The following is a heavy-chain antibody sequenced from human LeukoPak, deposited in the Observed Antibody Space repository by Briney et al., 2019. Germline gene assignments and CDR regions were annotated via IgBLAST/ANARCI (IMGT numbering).Heavy chain of an antibody. CDR1: GFTFNTYG. CDR2: MSFDVNNK. Sequence: GGSLRLSCAASGFTFNTYGMNWVRQAPGKGLEWVATMSFDVNNKYYADSVRGRFTISRDNSKNTLYLQMNSLGAEDTAVYSCARGYCTSSSCYNDYWGQGTLVTVSS. J-gene: IGHJ4*02. D-gene: IGHD2-2*02. V-gene: IGHV3-30*19. CDR3: ARGYCTSSSCYNDY.